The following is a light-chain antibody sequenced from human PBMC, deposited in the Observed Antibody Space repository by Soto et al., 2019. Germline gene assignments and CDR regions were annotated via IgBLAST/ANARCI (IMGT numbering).Light chain of an antibody. J-gene: IGKJ1*01. CDR1: QDIRNY. Sequence: DIQMTQSPSSLSASVGDRVTITCRASQDIRNYLAWYQQKPGKVPKLLIYATSTLQSGVPSRFSGSGSGTDFTLTISSLQPEDVATYYCQKYNSAPRTFGQGTKVEIK. V-gene: IGKV1-27*01. CDR2: ATS. CDR3: QKYNSAPRT.